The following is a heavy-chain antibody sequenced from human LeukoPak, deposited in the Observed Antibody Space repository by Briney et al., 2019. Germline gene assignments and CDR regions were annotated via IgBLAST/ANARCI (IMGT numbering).Heavy chain of an antibody. CDR1: GGSFSGYY. J-gene: IGHJ4*02. CDR3: AGLLGTAHHPPLAY. D-gene: IGHD3-10*01. Sequence: SETLSLTCAVYGGSFSGYYWSWIRQPPGKGLEWIGEINHSGSTNYNPSLKSRVTISVDTSKNQFSLKLSSVTAADTAVYYCAGLLGTAHHPPLAYWGREPWSPSPQ. V-gene: IGHV4-34*01. CDR2: INHSGST.